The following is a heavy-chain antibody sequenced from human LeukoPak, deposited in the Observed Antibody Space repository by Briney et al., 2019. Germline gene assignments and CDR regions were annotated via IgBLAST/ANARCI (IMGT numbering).Heavy chain of an antibody. CDR2: INPNSGGT. D-gene: IGHD6-13*01. V-gene: IGHV1-2*04. Sequence: ASVKVSCKASGYTFTGYYMHWVRQAPGQGLEWMGWINPNSGGTNYAQKFQGWVTMTRDTSISTAYMELSRLRSDDTAVYYCARAYGRGAAAGFDYWGQGTLVAVSS. J-gene: IGHJ4*02. CDR1: GYTFTGYY. CDR3: ARAYGRGAAAGFDY.